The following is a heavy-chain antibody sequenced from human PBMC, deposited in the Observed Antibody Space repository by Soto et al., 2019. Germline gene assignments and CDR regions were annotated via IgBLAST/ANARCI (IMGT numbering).Heavy chain of an antibody. CDR1: GFTFRNYA. Sequence: GGSLRLSCAASGFTFRNYAMNWVRQAPGKGLEWVSGISGSGVGTYDADSVKGRFTIPRDNSKNTLYLQMNSLRAEDTAVYYCAKMGGSGLNYYFDQWGQGTLVTVSS. V-gene: IGHV3-23*01. CDR3: AKMGGSGLNYYFDQ. D-gene: IGHD3-10*01. J-gene: IGHJ4*02. CDR2: ISGSGVGT.